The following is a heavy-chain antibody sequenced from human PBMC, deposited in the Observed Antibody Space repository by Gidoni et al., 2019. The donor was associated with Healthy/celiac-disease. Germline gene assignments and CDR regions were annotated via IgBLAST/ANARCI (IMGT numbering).Heavy chain of an antibody. Sequence: EVQLVESGGGLVQPGGSLRLSCAASGFTFSSYWMSWVRQAPGKGMEWVANIKQDGSEKYYVASVKGRFTISRDNAKNSLYLQMNSLRAEDTAVYYCARDPSYGTDYFDYWGQGTLVTVSS. V-gene: IGHV3-7*03. CDR3: ARDPSYGTDYFDY. D-gene: IGHD5-18*01. CDR1: GFTFSSYW. J-gene: IGHJ4*02. CDR2: IKQDGSEK.